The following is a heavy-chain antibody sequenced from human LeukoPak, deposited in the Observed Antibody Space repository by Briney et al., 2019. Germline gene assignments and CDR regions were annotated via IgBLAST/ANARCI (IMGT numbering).Heavy chain of an antibody. D-gene: IGHD5-18*01. CDR2: ISGSGGST. CDR3: ARGGYSYGVDY. CDR1: GFTFSSYA. Sequence: GGSLRLSCAASGFTFSSYAMSWVRQAPGKGLEWVSAISGSGGSTYYADSVKGRFTTSRDNSKNTLYLQMNSLRAEDTAVYYCARGGYSYGVDYWGQGTLVTVSS. J-gene: IGHJ4*02. V-gene: IGHV3-23*01.